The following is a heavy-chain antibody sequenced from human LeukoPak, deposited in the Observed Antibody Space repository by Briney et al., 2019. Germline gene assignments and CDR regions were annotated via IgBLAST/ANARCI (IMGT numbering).Heavy chain of an antibody. V-gene: IGHV3-23*01. CDR2: ISGSGGST. D-gene: IGHD4-17*01. J-gene: IGHJ4*02. Sequence: GGPLRLSCAASGFTFSSYAMSWVRQAPGKGLEWVSAISGSGGSTYYADSVKGRFTISRDNSKNTLYLQMNSLRAEDTAVYYCAKDMGYGDYSDYWGQGTLVTVSS. CDR1: GFTFSSYA. CDR3: AKDMGYGDYSDY.